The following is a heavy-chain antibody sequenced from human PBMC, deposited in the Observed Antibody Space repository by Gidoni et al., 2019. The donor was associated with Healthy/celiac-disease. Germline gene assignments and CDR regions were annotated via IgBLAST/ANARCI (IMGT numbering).Heavy chain of an antibody. CDR1: GFTFRSYA. Sequence: QVQLVESGGGVVQPGRSLRLSCAASGFTFRSYAMHWVRQAPGKGLEWVAVISYDGSNKYYADSVKGRFTISRDNSKNTLYLQMNSLRAEDTAVYYCARGTGFWSAPPNYYMDVWGKGTTVTVSS. D-gene: IGHD3-3*01. CDR3: ARGTGFWSAPPNYYMDV. CDR2: ISYDGSNK. J-gene: IGHJ6*03. V-gene: IGHV3-30-3*01.